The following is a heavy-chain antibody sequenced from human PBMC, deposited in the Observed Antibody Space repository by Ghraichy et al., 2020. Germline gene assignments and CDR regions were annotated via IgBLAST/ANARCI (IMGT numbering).Heavy chain of an antibody. V-gene: IGHV3-7*03. CDR2: IKQDGSEK. J-gene: IGHJ4*01. Sequence: GGSLRLSCAASGFTFSSYWMSWVRQAPGKGLEWVANIKQDGSEKYYVDAVKGRFTISRDNAKNSLSLQMNSLRAEDTAVYYCARDALWELLRGGVDYWGHGTLVIVSS. D-gene: IGHD1-26*01. CDR1: GFTFSSYW. CDR3: ARDALWELLRGGVDY.